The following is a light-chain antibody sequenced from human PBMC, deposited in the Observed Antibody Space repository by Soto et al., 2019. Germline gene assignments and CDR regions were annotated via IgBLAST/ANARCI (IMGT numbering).Light chain of an antibody. CDR2: DAS. CDR3: KQRSNWPPIT. CDR1: QSVSSY. V-gene: IGKV3-11*01. Sequence: EIVLTQSPATLSLSPGERATLSCRASQSVSSYLAWYQQKPGQAPRLLIYDASNRATGIPARFRGSGSGTDFTLTISSLEPEDFAVYYCKQRSNWPPITFGQGTRLEIK. J-gene: IGKJ5*01.